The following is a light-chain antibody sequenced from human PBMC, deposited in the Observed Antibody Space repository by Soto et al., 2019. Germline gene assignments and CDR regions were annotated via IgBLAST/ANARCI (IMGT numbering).Light chain of an antibody. J-gene: IGKJ2*01. Sequence: EIVMTQSPATLSVSPGERATLSCRASQSVSSNLAWYQQKPGQAPRLLIYGASTRATGIPARFSDSGSGTEFTLTISSLQSEDFAVYYYQQYNNWPPLYTFGQGTKLEIK. CDR1: QSVSSN. CDR3: QQYNNWPPLYT. CDR2: GAS. V-gene: IGKV3-15*01.